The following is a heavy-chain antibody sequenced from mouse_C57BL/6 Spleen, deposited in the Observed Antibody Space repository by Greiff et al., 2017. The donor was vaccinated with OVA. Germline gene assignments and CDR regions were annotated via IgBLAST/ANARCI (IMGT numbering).Heavy chain of an antibody. CDR3: AGTGAY. V-gene: IGHV1-81*01. CDR1: GYTFTSYG. J-gene: IGHJ3*01. D-gene: IGHD4-1*01. Sequence: VQRVESGAELVRPGASVKLSCKASGYTFTSYGISWVKQRTGQGLEWIGEIYPRSGNTHYNEKFKGKATLTADKSSSTAYMKLRSLTSEDSAVYFCAGTGAYWGQGTLLTVSA. CDR2: IYPRSGNT.